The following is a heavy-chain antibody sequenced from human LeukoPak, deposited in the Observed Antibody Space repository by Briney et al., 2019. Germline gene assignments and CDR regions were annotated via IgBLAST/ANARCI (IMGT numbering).Heavy chain of an antibody. V-gene: IGHV1-8*01. Sequence: ASVKVSCKASGYTFTDYYMHWVRQAPGQGLEWMGWMNPNSGNTGYAQKFQGRVTMTRNTSISTAYMELSSLRSEDTAVYYCASAGYDGDYYYMDVWGKGTTVTISS. CDR3: ASAGYDGDYYYMDV. CDR1: GYTFTDYY. D-gene: IGHD5-12*01. J-gene: IGHJ6*03. CDR2: MNPNSGNT.